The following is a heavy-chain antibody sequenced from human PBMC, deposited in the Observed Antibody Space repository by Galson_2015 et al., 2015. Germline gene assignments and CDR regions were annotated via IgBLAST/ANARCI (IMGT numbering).Heavy chain of an antibody. CDR1: GFSFSNYW. CDR2: IKHDGREK. V-gene: IGHV3-7*01. J-gene: IGHJ4*02. D-gene: IGHD6-19*01. Sequence: LRLSCAASGFSFSNYWLNWVRQAPGKGLEWVATIKHDGREKYYVDSVKGRFTIPRDNAANLMYLQMNGLRADDSAVYYCVAGIGWLPDYWGQGTRVTVSS. CDR3: VAGIGWLPDY.